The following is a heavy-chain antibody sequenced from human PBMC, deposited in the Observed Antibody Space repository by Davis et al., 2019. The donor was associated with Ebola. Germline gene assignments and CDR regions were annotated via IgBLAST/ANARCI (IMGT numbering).Heavy chain of an antibody. CDR2: ISYDGSNK. J-gene: IGHJ4*02. D-gene: IGHD4/OR15-4a*01. CDR3: AKGLWWPYFDY. Sequence: PGGSLRLSCAASGFTFSSYGMHWVRQAPGKGLEWVAVISYDGSNKYYADSVKGRFTISRDNSKNTLYLQMNSLRAEDTAVYYCAKGLWWPYFDYWGQGTLVTVSS. V-gene: IGHV3-30*18. CDR1: GFTFSSYG.